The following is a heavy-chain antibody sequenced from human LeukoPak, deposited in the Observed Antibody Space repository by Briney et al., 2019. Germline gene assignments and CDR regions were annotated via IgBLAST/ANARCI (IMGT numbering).Heavy chain of an antibody. D-gene: IGHD3-10*01. CDR3: VRVGVRPGCHYEY. V-gene: IGHV3-74*01. CDR1: GFTFSSYW. J-gene: IGHJ4*02. Sequence: GGSLRLSCEASGFTFSSYWMHWVRQAPGKGLVRVSRISTDGSSTSYADSVKGRFTISRDNAKNTLYLQMNSLRAEDTAVYYCVRVGVRPGCHYEYWGQGTLVTVSS. CDR2: ISTDGSST.